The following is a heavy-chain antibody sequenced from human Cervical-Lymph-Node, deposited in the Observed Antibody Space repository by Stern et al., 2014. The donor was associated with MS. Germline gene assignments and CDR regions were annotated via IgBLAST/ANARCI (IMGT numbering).Heavy chain of an antibody. V-gene: IGHV4-31*03. CDR1: GGSINSAGYY. CDR3: VKDHGLAPLYYYDMDV. Sequence: QVQLQESGPGLVKPSQTLSLTCTVSGGSINSAGYYWSWIRQHPVRGLEWLGYISYSGDTYYNPSLKSRVSISVDTSKNQFSLKLISVTAADTAVYYCVKDHGLAPLYYYDMDVWGQGTTVTVSS. CDR2: ISYSGDT. J-gene: IGHJ6*02.